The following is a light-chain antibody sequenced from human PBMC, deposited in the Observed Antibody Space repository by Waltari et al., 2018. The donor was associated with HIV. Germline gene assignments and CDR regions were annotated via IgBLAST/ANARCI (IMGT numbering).Light chain of an antibody. V-gene: IGLV1-40*01. CDR3: QSYDSSLNVI. J-gene: IGLJ2*01. CDR2: DIN. Sequence: QSVLTQPPSVSGAPGQRVTISCTGSNSNIGAGYGVHWYQHLPGTAPKLLIYDINNRPSGVPDRFSGSKSGTSASLAITGRQVEDEGDYFCQSYDSSLNVIFGGGTKLTVL. CDR1: NSNIGAGYG.